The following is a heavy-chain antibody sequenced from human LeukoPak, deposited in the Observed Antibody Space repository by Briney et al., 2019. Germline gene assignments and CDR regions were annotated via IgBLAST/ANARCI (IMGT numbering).Heavy chain of an antibody. D-gene: IGHD6-13*01. CDR3: ARDREAAVGGFDY. CDR2: ISSSSSYI. Sequence: SGGSLRLSCAASGFTFSIYSMNWVRQAPRKGLEWVSSISSSSSYIYYADSVKGRFTISRDNAKNSLYLQMNSLRAEDTAVYYCARDREAAVGGFDYWGQGNLVTVSS. J-gene: IGHJ4*02. CDR1: GFTFSIYS. V-gene: IGHV3-21*01.